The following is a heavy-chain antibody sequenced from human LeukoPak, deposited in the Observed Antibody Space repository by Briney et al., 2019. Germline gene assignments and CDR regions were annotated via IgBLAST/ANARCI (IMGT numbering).Heavy chain of an antibody. CDR1: GFNFGTSA. V-gene: IGHV3-33*01. CDR3: RGTYYYGSGIDGDYFDY. J-gene: IGHJ4*02. D-gene: IGHD3-10*01. CDR2: IWYDGSNK. Sequence: GRSLRLSCEASGFNFGTSAMHWVRQAPGEGLEWLAIIWYDGSNKHYSDSVKGRFTISRDNSKSSLYLQMNSLRVEDTAVYYCRGTYYYGSGIDGDYFDYWGQGTLVTVSS.